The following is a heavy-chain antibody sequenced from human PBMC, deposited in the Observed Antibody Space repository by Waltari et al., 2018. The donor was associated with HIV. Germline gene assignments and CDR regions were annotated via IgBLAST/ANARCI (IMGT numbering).Heavy chain of an antibody. V-gene: IGHV4-31*03. CDR1: GGSISSGGYY. J-gene: IGHJ6*02. D-gene: IGHD3-3*01. Sequence: QVQLQESGPGLVKPSQTLSLTCTVSGGSISSGGYYWSWIRQHPGKGLEWIGYIYYSGSTYYNPSLKSRVTISVDTSKNQFSLKLSSVTAADTSVYYCARDHATIFGGGGRDYGMDVWGQGTTVTVSS. CDR3: ARDHATIFGGGGRDYGMDV. CDR2: IYYSGST.